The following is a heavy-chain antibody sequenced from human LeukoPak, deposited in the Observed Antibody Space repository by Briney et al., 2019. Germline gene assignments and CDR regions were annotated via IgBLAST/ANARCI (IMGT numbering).Heavy chain of an antibody. Sequence: GGSLRLSCTASGFAFAEHGMSWVRQVPGKGLEWVSGINWSGGSTGYADPLRGRFTISRDNAKNSLYLQMNSLRAEDTAVYYCARGPLYDSSGYYRAWGQGTLVTVSS. CDR1: GFAFAEHG. D-gene: IGHD3-22*01. V-gene: IGHV3-20*04. CDR3: ARGPLYDSSGYYRA. CDR2: INWSGGST. J-gene: IGHJ5*02.